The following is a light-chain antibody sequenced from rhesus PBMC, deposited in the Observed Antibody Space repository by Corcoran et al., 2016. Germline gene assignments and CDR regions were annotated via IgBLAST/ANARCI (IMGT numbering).Light chain of an antibody. J-gene: IGKJ2*01. Sequence: DIQMTQSPSSLSASVGDRVTITCRASQGITNDLAWYQQKPGETPKLLIYEASSVQSGIPSRFSGSGSGTDVTLTISSLQSEDFATYYCQHYYSTPYSFGQGTKVEIK. CDR3: QHYYSTPYS. CDR2: EAS. V-gene: IGKV1-25*01. CDR1: QGITND.